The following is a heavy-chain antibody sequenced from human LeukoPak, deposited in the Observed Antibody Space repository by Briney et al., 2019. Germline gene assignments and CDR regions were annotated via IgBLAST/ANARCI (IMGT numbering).Heavy chain of an antibody. Sequence: SVNVSCKASGGSFSSYAITWVRQAPGQGLEWMGRIIPIFGTTTYAQKFQGRVTITADMGSSTAYLELTRLTSEDTALYFCAKQGAVRQDYYMDVWGNGTTATVSS. D-gene: IGHD3-16*01. J-gene: IGHJ6*03. V-gene: IGHV1-69*06. CDR2: IIPIFGTT. CDR1: GGSFSSYA. CDR3: AKQGAVRQDYYMDV.